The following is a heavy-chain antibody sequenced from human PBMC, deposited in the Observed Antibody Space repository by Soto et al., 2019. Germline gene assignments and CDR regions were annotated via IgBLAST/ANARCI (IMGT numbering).Heavy chain of an antibody. CDR2: IYYSGST. CDR1: GGSISTYY. J-gene: IGHJ4*02. V-gene: IGHV4-59*08. CDR3: ASHLSTTKAPLPFDF. Sequence: PSETLSLTCTVSGGSISTYYWSWIRQPPGKGLEWIGYIYYSGSTEYNPSLKSRVTISVDTSKNQFSLKLSSVTAADTAVYYCASHLSTTKAPLPFDFRGQGTLVPVS. D-gene: IGHD1-1*01.